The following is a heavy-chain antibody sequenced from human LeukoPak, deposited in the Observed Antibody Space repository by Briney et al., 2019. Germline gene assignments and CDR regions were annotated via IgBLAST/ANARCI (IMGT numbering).Heavy chain of an antibody. CDR3: ARGMCSGGSCYQPYFDY. V-gene: IGHV4-4*02. CDR1: GGSISSSNW. J-gene: IGHJ4*02. D-gene: IGHD2-15*01. Sequence: SGTLSLTCAVSGGSISSSNWWSWVRQPPGKGLEWIGEIYHSGSTNYNPSLKSRVTISVDTSKNQFSLKLSSVTAADTAVYYCARGMCSGGSCYQPYFDYWGQGTLVTVSS. CDR2: IYHSGST.